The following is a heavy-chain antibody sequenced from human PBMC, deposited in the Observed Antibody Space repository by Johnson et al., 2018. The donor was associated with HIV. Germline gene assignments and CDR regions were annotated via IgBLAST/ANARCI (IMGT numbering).Heavy chain of an antibody. CDR2: IYSGGST. CDR3: SRSSSTGAPGRDACDI. Sequence: VQLVESGGGLVQPGGSLRLSCAASGFTVSSNYMSWVRQPPGKGLGWVSVIYSGGSTYYADSVKGRFTISRDNSKNTLYLQMNSLRTEETALYYCSRSSSTGAPGRDACDIWCQGTMVTVSS. D-gene: IGHD1-14*01. V-gene: IGHV3-66*01. CDR1: GFTVSSNY. J-gene: IGHJ3*02.